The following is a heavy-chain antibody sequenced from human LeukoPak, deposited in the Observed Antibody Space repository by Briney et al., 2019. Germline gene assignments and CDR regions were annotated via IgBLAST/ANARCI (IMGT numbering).Heavy chain of an antibody. CDR2: IFYTGST. V-gene: IGHV4-59*01. D-gene: IGHD6-6*01. CDR1: GGSISTYY. CDR3: TRTYSSSSIDY. Sequence: PSETLSLTCTVSGGSISTYYWSWLRQPPGKGLEWLGYIFYTGSTNYNPSLKSRVTMSIDTTKNQFSLKLSSVTAADTAEYSCTRTYSSSSIDYWGQGALVTVSS. J-gene: IGHJ4*02.